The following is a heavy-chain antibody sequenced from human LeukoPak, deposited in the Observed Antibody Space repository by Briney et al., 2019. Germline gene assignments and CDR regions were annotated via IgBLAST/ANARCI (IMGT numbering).Heavy chain of an antibody. D-gene: IGHD4-23*01. J-gene: IGHJ3*02. CDR2: IFYRGST. V-gene: IGHV4-39*01. CDR3: ARHKSWWELHAFDI. Sequence: SETLSLTCTVSSGSISSSSSYWGWIRQPPGKGLEWIGSIFYRGSTYYNPSLKSRVTTSIDTSKNQFSLKLSSVTAADTAVYYCARHKSWWELHAFDIWGQGTLVTVSS. CDR1: SGSISSSSSY.